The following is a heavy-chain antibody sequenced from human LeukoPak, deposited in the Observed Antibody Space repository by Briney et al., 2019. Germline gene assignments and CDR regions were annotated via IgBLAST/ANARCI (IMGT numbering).Heavy chain of an antibody. CDR2: IYYSGST. CDR1: GGSISSSSYY. J-gene: IGHJ5*02. CDR3: ARQARLRFLEWLVLGWFDP. V-gene: IGHV4-39*01. D-gene: IGHD3-3*01. Sequence: PSGTLSLTCTVSGGSISSSSYYWGWIRQPPGKGLEWIGSIYYSGSTYYNPSLKSRVTISVDTSKNQFSLKLSSVTAADTAVYYCARQARLRFLEWLVLGWFDPWGQGTLVTVSS.